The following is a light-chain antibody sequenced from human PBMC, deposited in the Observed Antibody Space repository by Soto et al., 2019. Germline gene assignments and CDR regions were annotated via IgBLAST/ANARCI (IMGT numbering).Light chain of an antibody. CDR3: CSYAGSYTLYV. J-gene: IGLJ1*01. Sequence: QSALTQPRSVSGSPGQSVTISCTGTSSDVGGYTFVSWYQQHPAKAPKLMIYDVNRRPSGVPDRFSGSKSGNTASLTISGLQAEDEADYYCCSYAGSYTLYVFGTGTKVTV. CDR2: DVN. V-gene: IGLV2-11*01. CDR1: SSDVGGYTF.